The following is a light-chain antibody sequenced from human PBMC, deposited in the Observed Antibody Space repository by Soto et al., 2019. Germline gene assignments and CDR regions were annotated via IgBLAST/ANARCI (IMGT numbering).Light chain of an antibody. CDR3: QSYDSSNQV. CDR2: EDN. J-gene: IGLJ2*01. V-gene: IGLV6-57*01. Sequence: NFMLTQPHSVSESPGKTVTISCTRSSGSIASNYVQWYQQRPGSSPTTVIYEDNRRPSGVPARFSGSIDSSSTSAFLTIAGLKDEDEADYYCQSYDSSNQVFGGGTKLTVL. CDR1: SGSIASNY.